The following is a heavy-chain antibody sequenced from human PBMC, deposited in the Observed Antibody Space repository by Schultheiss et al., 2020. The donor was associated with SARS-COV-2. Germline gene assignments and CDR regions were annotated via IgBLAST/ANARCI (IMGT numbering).Heavy chain of an antibody. CDR3: ARQEGYCSSTSCYTPFDY. CDR2: IYPGDSDT. CDR1: GYSFTSYW. Sequence: GESLKISCKGSGYSFTSYWIGWVRQMPGKGLEWMGIIYPGDSDTRYSPSFQGQVTISADKSISTAYLQWSSLKASDTAMYYCARQEGYCSSTSCYTPFDYWGQGTLVTVSS. J-gene: IGHJ4*02. D-gene: IGHD2-2*02. V-gene: IGHV5-51*01.